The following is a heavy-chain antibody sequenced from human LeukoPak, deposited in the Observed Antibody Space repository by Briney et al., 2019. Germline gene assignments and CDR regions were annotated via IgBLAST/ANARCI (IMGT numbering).Heavy chain of an antibody. CDR1: GGSISSSSYY. J-gene: IGHJ4*02. CDR2: IYYSGST. V-gene: IGHV4-39*01. Sequence: SETLSLTCTVSGGSISSSSYYWGWIRQPPGKGLEWIGSIYYSGSTYYNPSLKSRVTISVDTSKNQFSLKLSSVTAADTAVYYCARHTRYGDVGIDYWGQGTLVTVSS. CDR3: ARHTRYGDVGIDY. D-gene: IGHD4-17*01.